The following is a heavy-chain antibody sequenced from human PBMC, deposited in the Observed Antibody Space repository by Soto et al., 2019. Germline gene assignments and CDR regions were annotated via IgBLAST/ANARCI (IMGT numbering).Heavy chain of an antibody. D-gene: IGHD1-1*01. CDR2: ISSSLGHT. CDR3: AANWNFGLNF. V-gene: IGHV3-11*03. Sequence: PGGSLRLSCVASGFDFSDFHISWVRQAPGKGLEWISYISSSLGHTDYAESVKGRFTISRDNAKSSVFLEMSDLRSDDTAVYYCAANWNFGLNFWGQGTLVTVPQ. J-gene: IGHJ4*02. CDR1: GFDFSDFH.